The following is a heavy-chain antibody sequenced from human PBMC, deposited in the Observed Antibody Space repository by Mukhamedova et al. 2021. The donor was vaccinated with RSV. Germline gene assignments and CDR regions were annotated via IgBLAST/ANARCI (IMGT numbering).Heavy chain of an antibody. CDR3: APEFASGI. J-gene: IGHJ4*02. Sequence: GKGRFTISRDDSKNTAYLQMNSLKTEDTAVYFCAPEFASGIWGQGTLVTVSS. V-gene: IGHV3-73*01. D-gene: IGHD6-19*01.